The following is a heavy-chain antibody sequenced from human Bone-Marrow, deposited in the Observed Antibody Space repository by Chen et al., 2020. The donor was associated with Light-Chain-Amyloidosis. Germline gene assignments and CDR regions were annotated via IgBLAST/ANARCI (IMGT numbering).Heavy chain of an antibody. D-gene: IGHD2-8*02. Sequence: EVQLVESGGGVVQPGGSLTLSCAASGSTFDDYAMHWVRQAPGKGLEWVSLIVGDGRSTYYADSVKGRFTISRDNNKNSLSLQMNSLKSEDTALYYCAKSPRYSTGRFDYWGQGTLVTVSS. CDR1: GSTFDDYA. J-gene: IGHJ4*02. CDR3: AKSPRYSTGRFDY. CDR2: IVGDGRST. V-gene: IGHV3-43*02.